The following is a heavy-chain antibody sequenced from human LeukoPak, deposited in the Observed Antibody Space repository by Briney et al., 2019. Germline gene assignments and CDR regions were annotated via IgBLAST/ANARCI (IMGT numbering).Heavy chain of an antibody. Sequence: PSETLSLTCTVSGYSISSGYYWGWIRQPPGKGLEWIGSIYHSGSTYYNPSLKSRVTISVDTSKNQFSLKLSSVTAADTAVYYCARGGDSSSWGFDYWGQGTLVTVSS. D-gene: IGHD6-13*01. CDR1: GYSISSGYY. CDR3: ARGGDSSSWGFDY. CDR2: IYHSGST. V-gene: IGHV4-38-2*02. J-gene: IGHJ4*02.